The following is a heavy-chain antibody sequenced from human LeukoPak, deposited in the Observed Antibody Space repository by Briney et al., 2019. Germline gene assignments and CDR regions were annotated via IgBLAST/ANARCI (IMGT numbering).Heavy chain of an antibody. J-gene: IGHJ3*02. CDR3: VHRLLPTPPRRYYDILTGLLDAFDI. Sequence: SGPTLVKPTQTLTLTCTFSGFSLSTSGVGVGWIRQPPGKALEWLSLIYWNDDKRYSPSLKSRLTITKDTSKNQVVLTMTNMDPVDTATYYCVHRLLPTPPRRYYDILTGLLDAFDIWGQGTMVTVSS. CDR2: IYWNDDK. V-gene: IGHV2-5*01. CDR1: GFSLSTSGVG. D-gene: IGHD3-9*01.